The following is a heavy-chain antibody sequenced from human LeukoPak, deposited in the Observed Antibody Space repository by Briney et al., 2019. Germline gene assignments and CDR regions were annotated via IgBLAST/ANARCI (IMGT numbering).Heavy chain of an antibody. CDR2: INWNGGST. J-gene: IGHJ6*03. CDR3: ARGDEFDYYYMDV. Sequence: PGGSLRLSCTASGFTFGDYAMSWVRQAPGKGLEWVSGINWNGGSTGYADSVKGRFTISRDNAKNSLYLQMNSLRAEDTALYYCARGDEFDYYYMDVWGKGTTVTVSS. CDR1: GFTFGDYA. V-gene: IGHV3-20*04.